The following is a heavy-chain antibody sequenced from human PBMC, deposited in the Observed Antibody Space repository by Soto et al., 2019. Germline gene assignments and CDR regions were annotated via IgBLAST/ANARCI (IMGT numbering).Heavy chain of an antibody. V-gene: IGHV3-23*01. J-gene: IGHJ6*03. D-gene: IGHD4-17*01. CDR3: AKVSVLFLDYLYSYYYMDV. Sequence: GGSLRLSCAASGFTFSSYAMSWVRQAPGKGLEWVSAISGSGGSTYYADSVKGRFTISRDNSKNTLYLQMNSLRAEDTAVYYCAKVSVLFLDYLYSYYYMDVWGKGTTVTVPS. CDR2: ISGSGGST. CDR1: GFTFSSYA.